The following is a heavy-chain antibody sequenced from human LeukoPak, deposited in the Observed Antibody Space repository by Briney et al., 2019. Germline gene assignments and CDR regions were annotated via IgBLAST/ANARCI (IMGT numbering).Heavy chain of an antibody. J-gene: IGHJ4*02. V-gene: IGHV4-30-4*08. D-gene: IGHD3-22*01. CDR2: IYYSGST. CDR1: GGSISSGDYY. CDR3: ARETYYDSSGYYIIDY. Sequence: SETRSLTCTVSGGSISSGDYYWSWIRQPPGKGLEWIGYIYYSGSTYYNPSLKSRVTISVDTSKNQFSLKLSSVTAADTAVYYCARETYYDSSGYYIIDYWGQGTLVTVSS.